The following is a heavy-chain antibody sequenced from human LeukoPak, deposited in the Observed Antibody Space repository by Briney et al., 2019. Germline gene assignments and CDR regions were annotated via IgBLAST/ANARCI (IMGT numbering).Heavy chain of an antibody. D-gene: IGHD3-3*01. CDR3: ASLRFLEWLFFDY. CDR1: GGSISSGGYY. CDR2: IYYSGST. Sequence: SETLSLTCTVSGGSISSGGYYWSWIRQHPGKGLEWIGYIYYSGSTCYNPSLKSRVTISVDTSKNQFSLKLSSVTAADTAVYYCASLRFLEWLFFDYWGQGTLVTVSS. V-gene: IGHV4-31*03. J-gene: IGHJ4*02.